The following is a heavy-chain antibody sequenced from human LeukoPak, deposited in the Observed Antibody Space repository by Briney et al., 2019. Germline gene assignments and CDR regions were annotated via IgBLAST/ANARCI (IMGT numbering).Heavy chain of an antibody. D-gene: IGHD3-22*01. CDR1: GFTFSSYA. J-gene: IGHJ4*02. V-gene: IGHV3-23*01. CDR2: ISGSGGST. Sequence: GGSLRLSCAASGFTFSSYAMSWVRQAPGNGLEWVSAISGSGGSTYYADSVKGRFTISRDNSKNTLYLQMNSLRAEDTAVYYCARAPTKTSEYYYDSSGYPPPDYWGQGTLVTVSS. CDR3: ARAPTKTSEYYYDSSGYPPPDY.